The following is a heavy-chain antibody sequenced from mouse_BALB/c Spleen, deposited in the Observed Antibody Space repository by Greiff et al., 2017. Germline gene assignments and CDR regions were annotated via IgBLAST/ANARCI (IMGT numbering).Heavy chain of an antibody. D-gene: IGHD1-1*01. V-gene: IGHV5-17*02. CDR2: ISSGSSTI. CDR3: ARYDYGSSYAMDY. CDR1: GFTFSSFG. J-gene: IGHJ4*01. Sequence: EVQGVESGGGLVKPGGSLKLSCAASGFTFSSFGMHWVRQAPEKGLEWVAYISSGSSTIYYADTVKGRFTISRDNPKNTLFLQMTSLRSEDTAMYYCARYDYGSSYAMDYWGQGTSVTVSS.